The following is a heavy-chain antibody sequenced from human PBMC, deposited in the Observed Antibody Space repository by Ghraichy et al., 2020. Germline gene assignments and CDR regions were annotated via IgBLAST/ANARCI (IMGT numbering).Heavy chain of an antibody. J-gene: IGHJ6*02. Sequence: GESLNISCAVSGFTFSTFAMNWVRQAPGKGLEWISYINSASDSIYYANSVEGRFTISRDNAKNSLYLQMNSLRDEDAAVYYCARAGSDEWGMDIWGQGTTVTVSS. D-gene: IGHD1-26*01. CDR2: INSASDSI. CDR1: GFTFSTFA. CDR3: ARAGSDEWGMDI. V-gene: IGHV3-48*02.